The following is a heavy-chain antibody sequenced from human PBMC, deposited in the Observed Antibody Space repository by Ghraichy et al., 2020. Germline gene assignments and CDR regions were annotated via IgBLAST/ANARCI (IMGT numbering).Heavy chain of an antibody. CDR2: IHPSGNA. D-gene: IGHD3-10*01. Sequence: SETLSLTCSISGGSIGANNWWNWVRQSPQKGLEWTGEIHPSGNAHYNPSLEGRVAISVDGPKNQLSLRVTSSVTAADTAVYYCAVRRNSETFMDVWGQRTTVIVSS. CDR3: AVRRNSETFMDV. V-gene: IGHV4/OR15-8*01. CDR1: GGSIGANNW. J-gene: IGHJ6*01.